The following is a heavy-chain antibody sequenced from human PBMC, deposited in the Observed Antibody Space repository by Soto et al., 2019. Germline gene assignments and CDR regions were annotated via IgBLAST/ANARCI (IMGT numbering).Heavy chain of an antibody. CDR3: ASYGDYASDY. J-gene: IGHJ4*02. CDR2: IIPILGIA. D-gene: IGHD4-17*01. Sequence: QVQLVQSGAEVKKPGSSVKVSCKASGGTFSSYTISWVRQAPGQGLEWMGRIIPILGIANYAQKFQGRVTSTADKSTSTAYMELSSLRSEDTAVYYCASYGDYASDYWGQGTLVTVSS. V-gene: IGHV1-69*02. CDR1: GGTFSSYT.